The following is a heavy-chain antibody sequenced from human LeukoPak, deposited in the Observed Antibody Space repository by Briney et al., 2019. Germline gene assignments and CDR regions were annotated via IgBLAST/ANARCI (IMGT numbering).Heavy chain of an antibody. Sequence: RGSLRLSCAASGFTASSNYMSWVRQAPGKGLQWVSVIYSGGSTYYADSVKGRFTISRHNSKNTLYLQMNSLRAEDTAVYYCASNPAAAGMFYYYGMDVWGQGTTVTVSS. CDR1: GFTASSNY. J-gene: IGHJ6*02. CDR3: ASNPAAAGMFYYYGMDV. V-gene: IGHV3-53*04. D-gene: IGHD6-13*01. CDR2: IYSGGST.